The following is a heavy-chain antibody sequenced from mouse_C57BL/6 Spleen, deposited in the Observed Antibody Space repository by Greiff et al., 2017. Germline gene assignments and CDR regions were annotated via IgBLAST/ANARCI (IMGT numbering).Heavy chain of an antibody. CDR3: AKPRNYYGSSDWYFDV. D-gene: IGHD1-1*01. CDR1: GFSLTSYG. CDR2: IWGDGGT. V-gene: IGHV2-3*01. J-gene: IGHJ1*03. Sequence: VKLMESGPGLVAPSQSLSITCTVSGFSLTSYGVSWVRQPPGKGLEWLGVIWGDGGTNYHSALISRLSISKDNSKSQVFLKLNRLQTDDTATYYCAKPRNYYGSSDWYFDVWGTGTTVTVSS.